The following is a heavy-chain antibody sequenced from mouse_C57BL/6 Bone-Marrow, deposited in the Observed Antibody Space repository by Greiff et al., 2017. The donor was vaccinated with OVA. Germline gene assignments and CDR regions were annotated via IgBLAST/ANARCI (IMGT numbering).Heavy chain of an antibody. CDR2: INPNNGGT. V-gene: IGHV1-22*01. D-gene: IGHD4-1*02. CDR3: ARSQLGGYYFDY. Sequence: VQLQQSGPELVKPGASVKMSCKASGYTFTDYNMHWVKQSHGKSLEWIGYINPNNGGTSYNQKFKGKATLTVNKSSSTAYMELRSLTSEDSAVDYCARSQLGGYYFDYWGQGTTLTVSS. J-gene: IGHJ2*01. CDR1: GYTFTDYN.